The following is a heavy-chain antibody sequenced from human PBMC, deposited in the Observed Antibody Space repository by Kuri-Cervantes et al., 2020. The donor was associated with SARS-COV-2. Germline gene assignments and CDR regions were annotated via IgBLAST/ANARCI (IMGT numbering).Heavy chain of an antibody. CDR1: GFTFSSYA. Sequence: GESLKISCAASGFTFSSYAMHWVRQAPGKGLEWVAVISYDGSNKYYADSVKGRFTISRDNSKNTLYLQMSSLRAEDTAVYYCAGCSSTSCWWGQGTLVTVSS. CDR3: AGCSSTSCW. J-gene: IGHJ4*02. D-gene: IGHD2-2*01. V-gene: IGHV3-30*14. CDR2: ISYDGSNK.